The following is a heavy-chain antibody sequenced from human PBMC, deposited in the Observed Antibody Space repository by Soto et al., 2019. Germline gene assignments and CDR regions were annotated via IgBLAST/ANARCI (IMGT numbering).Heavy chain of an antibody. J-gene: IGHJ4*02. D-gene: IGHD6-6*01. CDR2: INSDGSST. CDR1: GFTFRSYW. CDR3: ASGGSSLNFDS. Sequence: GGSLRLSCAASGFTFRSYWMQWVRQAPGKGLVWVSWINSDGSSTSYADSVKGRFTISRDDAKNALYLQMNSLRAEDTAVYYCASGGSSLNFDSWGQGTLVTVSS. V-gene: IGHV3-74*01.